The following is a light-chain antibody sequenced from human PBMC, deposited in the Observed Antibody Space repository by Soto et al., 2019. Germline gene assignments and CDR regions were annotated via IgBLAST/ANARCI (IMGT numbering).Light chain of an antibody. Sequence: DIVMTQSPDSLAVSLGERATINCKSSQSVLYSSNNKNYLAWYQQKPGQPPKLLIYWASTRESGVPDRFSGSGSGTDFTLTISTLEPEDFAVYYCQQRSDPPLTFGGGTKVDIK. CDR1: QSVLYSSNNKNY. CDR2: WAS. J-gene: IGKJ4*01. V-gene: IGKV4-1*01. CDR3: QQRSDPPLT.